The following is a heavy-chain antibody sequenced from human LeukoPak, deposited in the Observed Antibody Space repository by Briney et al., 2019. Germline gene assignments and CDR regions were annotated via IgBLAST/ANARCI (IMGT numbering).Heavy chain of an antibody. CDR1: GYTFIGYY. J-gene: IGHJ4*02. CDR2: ISAYNGNT. CDR3: ARGDYYDSSGYPYYFDY. D-gene: IGHD3-22*01. Sequence: ASVKVSCKASGYTFIGYYMHWVRQAPGQGLEWMGWISAYNGNTNYAQKLQGRVTMTRNTSISTAYMELSSLRSEDTAVYYCARGDYYDSSGYPYYFDYWGQGTLVTVSS. V-gene: IGHV1-8*02.